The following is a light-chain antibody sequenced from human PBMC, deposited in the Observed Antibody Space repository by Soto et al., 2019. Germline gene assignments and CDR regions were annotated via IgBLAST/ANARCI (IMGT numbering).Light chain of an antibody. CDR2: DAS. V-gene: IGKV1-5*01. CDR1: QSISSW. Sequence: IQLTQSPSTLSASEGARDTSTCRASQSISSWLAWYQQKPGKAPKLLIYDASSLESGVPSRFSGSGSGTDFTLIISSLQPEDFATFYCQQSYNIPITFGQGTRLEIK. J-gene: IGKJ5*01. CDR3: QQSYNIPIT.